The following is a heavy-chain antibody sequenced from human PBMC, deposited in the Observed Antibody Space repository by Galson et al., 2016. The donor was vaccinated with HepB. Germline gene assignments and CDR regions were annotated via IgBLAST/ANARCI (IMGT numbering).Heavy chain of an antibody. CDR3: AKEKGTGYSPFDY. CDR1: GFTFSSYW. V-gene: IGHV3-74*03. Sequence: SLRLSCAASGFTFSSYWIHWVRQAPGKGLVWVSRITSDGSSITYADFVKGRFTVSRDNAKNTVYLQMNSLRAEDTAFYYCAKEKGTGYSPFDYWGQGTLVTVSS. CDR2: ITSDGSSI. J-gene: IGHJ4*02. D-gene: IGHD2-8*02.